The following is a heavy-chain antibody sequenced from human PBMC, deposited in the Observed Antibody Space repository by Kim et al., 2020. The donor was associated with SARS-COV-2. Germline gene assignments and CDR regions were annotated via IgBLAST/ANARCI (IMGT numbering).Heavy chain of an antibody. D-gene: IGHD3-16*01. CDR1: GYTFTGYY. J-gene: IGHJ6*02. CDR2: INPNSGGT. Sequence: ASVKVSCKASGYTFTGYYMHWVRQAPGQGLEWMGWINPNSGGTNYAQKFQGWVTMTRDTSISTAYMELSRLRSDDTAVYYCARDLMGDGAYYYYYYGMDVWGQGTTVTVSS. CDR3: ARDLMGDGAYYYYYYGMDV. V-gene: IGHV1-2*04.